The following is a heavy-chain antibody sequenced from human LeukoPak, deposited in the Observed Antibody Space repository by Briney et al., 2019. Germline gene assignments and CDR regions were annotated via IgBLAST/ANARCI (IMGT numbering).Heavy chain of an antibody. CDR3: ARDISQLWYFDY. CDR1: GGTFSSYT. J-gene: IGHJ4*02. CDR2: IIPILGIA. D-gene: IGHD5-18*01. Sequence: SVKVSCKASGGTFSSYTISWVRQAPGQGLEWMGRIIPILGIANYAQKFQGRVTITADKSTSTAYMELCSLRSEDTAVYYCARDISQLWYFDYWGQGTLVTVSS. V-gene: IGHV1-69*04.